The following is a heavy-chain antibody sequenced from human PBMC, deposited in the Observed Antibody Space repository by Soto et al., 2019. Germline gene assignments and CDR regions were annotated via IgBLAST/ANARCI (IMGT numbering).Heavy chain of an antibody. CDR1: GGSISRYY. V-gene: IGHV4-59*01. J-gene: IGHJ6*02. CDR2: MYNTGST. Sequence: QVRLQESGPGLVKPSETLSLTCTVSGGSISRYYWSWIRQPPGKGLEWIGYMYNTGSTIYNPSLKSRVTISVDTSKNQFSLKPNSVTAADTAVYYCARDLWGYCGADCYPLDVWGQGTTVTVSS. CDR3: ARDLWGYCGADCYPLDV. D-gene: IGHD2-21*02.